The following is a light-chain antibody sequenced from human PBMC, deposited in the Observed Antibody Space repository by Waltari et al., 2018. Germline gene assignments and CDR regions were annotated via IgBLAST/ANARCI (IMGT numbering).Light chain of an antibody. CDR2: DVS. Sequence: QSALTQPASVSGSPGQSLPISCPGTSRDVGGFISFSWYQHHPGKAPKVIIYDVSQRPSGVSNRFSGSKSGNTASLTISGLQPEDEADYFCCSYAGNYIHVLFGGGTKLTVL. J-gene: IGLJ2*01. CDR1: SRDVGGFIS. V-gene: IGLV2-23*02. CDR3: CSYAGNYIHVL.